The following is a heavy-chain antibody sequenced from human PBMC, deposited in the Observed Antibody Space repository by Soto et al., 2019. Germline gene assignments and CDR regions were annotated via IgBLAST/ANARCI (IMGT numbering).Heavy chain of an antibody. CDR3: TRGKVSNTNPKRKWFDP. D-gene: IGHD4-4*01. CDR2: IHYSGNT. CDR1: GASISSTTYC. Sequence: PSETLSLTCTVSGASISSTTYCWSWIRQHPGKGLEWIGDIHYSGNTYYNPSLKSRVTLSVDTSMNQFSLKLSSVTAADTAVYYCTRGKVSNTNPKRKWFDPWGQGILVTVSS. J-gene: IGHJ5*02. V-gene: IGHV4-31*06.